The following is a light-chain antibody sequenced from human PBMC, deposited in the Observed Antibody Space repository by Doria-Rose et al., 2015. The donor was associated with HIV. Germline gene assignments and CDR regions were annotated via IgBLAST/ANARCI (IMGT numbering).Light chain of an antibody. V-gene: IGKV4-1*01. J-gene: IGKJ3*01. CDR1: QSLLYTSKNY. CDR3: QQYYDTPS. Sequence: TQSPESLGMSLGERATLNCKSNQSLLYTSKNYLAWYQQKPGQPPKLLIYWASTRQSDVPARFSGSGSGTDFTLTISSLEAEDVAVYYCQQYYDTPSFGPGTTVDIK. CDR2: WAS.